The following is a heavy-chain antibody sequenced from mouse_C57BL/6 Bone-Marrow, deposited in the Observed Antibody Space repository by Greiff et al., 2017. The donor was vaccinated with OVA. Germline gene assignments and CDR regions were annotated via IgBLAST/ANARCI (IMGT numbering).Heavy chain of an antibody. CDR3: ARHEADYYSGSSYAWFAY. D-gene: IGHD1-1*01. CDR1: GYTFTEYT. J-gene: IGHJ3*01. V-gene: IGHV1-62-2*01. Sequence: VQLQQSGAELVKPGASVKLSCKASGYTFTEYTIHWVKQRSGQGLEWIGWFYPGSGSIKYNEKFKDKATLTADKSSSTVYLELSRLTSENPAGDVRARHEADYYSGSSYAWFAYWGQGTLVTVSA. CDR2: FYPGSGSI.